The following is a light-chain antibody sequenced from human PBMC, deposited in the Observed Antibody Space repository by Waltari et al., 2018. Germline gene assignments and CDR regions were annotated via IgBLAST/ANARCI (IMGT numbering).Light chain of an antibody. Sequence: RLSLYTLSVSLGERFSLSCRASESIATNLAWYQQRPGQAPRLLIFHASSRATDIPAKFSGSGSGTEFTLTISSLQAEDFAVYYCQQYNNWPPSTFGQGTKVEFK. V-gene: IGKV3-15*01. CDR1: ESIATN. J-gene: IGKJ1*01. CDR3: QQYNNWPPST. CDR2: HAS.